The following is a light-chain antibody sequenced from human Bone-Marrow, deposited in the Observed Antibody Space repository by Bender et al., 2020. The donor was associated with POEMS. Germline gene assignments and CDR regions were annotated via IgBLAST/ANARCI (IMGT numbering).Light chain of an antibody. CDR1: SSNIGINT. J-gene: IGLJ3*02. Sequence: QSVLTQPPSASATPGQWVTVSCSGSSSNIGINTVNWYQHLPGTAPKLLIYGYNNRPSGVPDRFSGSKSGTSASLAITGLQAEDEGDYYCQSYDNSLGGWVFGGGTKLTVL. CDR2: GYN. CDR3: QSYDNSLGGWV. V-gene: IGLV1-40*01.